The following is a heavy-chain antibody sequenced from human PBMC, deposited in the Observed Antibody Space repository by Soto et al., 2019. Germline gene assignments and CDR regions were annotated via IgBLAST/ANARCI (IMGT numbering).Heavy chain of an antibody. V-gene: IGHV1-69*13. CDR3: ASSRAPIQLWSKERLPAFDI. CDR1: GGTFSSYA. D-gene: IGHD5-18*01. J-gene: IGHJ3*02. Sequence: SVKVSCKASGGTFSSYAISWVRQAPGQGLEWMGGIIPIFGTANYAQKFQGRVTITADESTSTAYMELSSLRSEDTAVYYCASSRAPIQLWSKERLPAFDIWGQGTMVT. CDR2: IIPIFGTA.